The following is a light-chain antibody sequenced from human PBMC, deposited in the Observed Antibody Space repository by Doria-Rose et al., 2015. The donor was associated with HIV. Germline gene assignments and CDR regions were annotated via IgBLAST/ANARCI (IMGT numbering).Light chain of an antibody. J-gene: IGLJ1*01. Sequence: QSVLTQPPSVSGAPGQRVAISCTGSSSNIGAGFDVNWYQQFPGTAPKLLIHGNTNRPSGVPDRFSGSKSGTSASLAISGLGAEDEADYYCQSYDSRLSVYFFGTGTKVTVL. V-gene: IGLV1-40*01. CDR3: QSYDSRLSVYF. CDR1: SSNIGAGFD. CDR2: GNT.